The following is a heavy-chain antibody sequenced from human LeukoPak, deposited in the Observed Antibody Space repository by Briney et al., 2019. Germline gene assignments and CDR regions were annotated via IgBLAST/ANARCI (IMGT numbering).Heavy chain of an antibody. D-gene: IGHD6-19*01. Sequence: SETLSLTCTVSGGSISSGSYYWSWIRQPAGKGLEWIGRIYTSGSTNYNPSLKSRVTISVDTSKNQFSLKLSSVTAADTAVYYCARGGLEQWLSFDYWGQGTLVTVSS. J-gene: IGHJ4*02. CDR3: ARGGLEQWLSFDY. V-gene: IGHV4-61*02. CDR2: IYTSGST. CDR1: GGSISSGSYY.